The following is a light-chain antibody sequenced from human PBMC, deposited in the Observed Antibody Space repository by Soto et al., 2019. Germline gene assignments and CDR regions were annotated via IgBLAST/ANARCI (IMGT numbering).Light chain of an antibody. CDR1: QSVLYSSNNKNY. Sequence: DIVMTQSPDSLAVSLGERATINCKSSQSVLYSSNNKNYLAWYQQKPRQPPKLLIYWASTRESGVPDRFSGSGSATDFTLTISSLQAEDVEVYYCQQYYSTPWTFGQGTKVEIK. CDR2: WAS. J-gene: IGKJ1*01. V-gene: IGKV4-1*01. CDR3: QQYYSTPWT.